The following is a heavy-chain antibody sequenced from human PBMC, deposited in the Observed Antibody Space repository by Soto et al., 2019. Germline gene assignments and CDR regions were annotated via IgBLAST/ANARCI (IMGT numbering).Heavy chain of an antibody. V-gene: IGHV1-69*06. Sequence: QVQLVQSGAEVKKPGSSVKVSCQTSGGTFTTSTISWVRQAPGQGLEWMGGIIPVFGTPSYAQKFQGRVPMIADKSSSTAYMELRNLRSEDTAMYYCARPADYVSGFSQWGQGTLVTVSS. D-gene: IGHD3-16*01. CDR3: ARPADYVSGFSQ. J-gene: IGHJ4*02. CDR1: GGTFTTST. CDR2: IIPVFGTP.